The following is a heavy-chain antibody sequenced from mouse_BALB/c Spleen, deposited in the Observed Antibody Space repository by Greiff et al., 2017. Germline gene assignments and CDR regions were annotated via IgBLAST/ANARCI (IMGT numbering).Heavy chain of an antibody. CDR1: GYNFTSYW. Sequence: QVQLKEPGAELVKPGTSVKLSCKASGYNFTSYWINWVKLRPGQGLEWIGDIYPGSGSTNYNEKFKSKATLTVDTSSSTAYMQLSSLASEDSALYYCARSWLRAAWFAYWGQGTLVTVSA. CDR2: IYPGSGST. J-gene: IGHJ3*01. CDR3: ARSWLRAAWFAY. V-gene: IGHV1-55*01. D-gene: IGHD2-2*01.